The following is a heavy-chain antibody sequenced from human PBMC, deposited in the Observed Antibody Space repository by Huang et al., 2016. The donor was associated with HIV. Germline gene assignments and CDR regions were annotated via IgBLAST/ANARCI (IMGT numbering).Heavy chain of an antibody. Sequence: EVQLVQSGADVKKPGESLTISCNISGYIFTNYWIGWVRQMPGKGLEWMGLIYPGDSQTRYNPYFQGHVTFSVDKSINTAYLQWRSLRSSDSAMYYCARSVVGSQANWFDPWGQGTLVTVSS. CDR2: IYPGDSQT. D-gene: IGHD1-26*01. V-gene: IGHV5-51*03. J-gene: IGHJ5*02. CDR1: GYIFTNYW. CDR3: ARSVVGSQANWFDP.